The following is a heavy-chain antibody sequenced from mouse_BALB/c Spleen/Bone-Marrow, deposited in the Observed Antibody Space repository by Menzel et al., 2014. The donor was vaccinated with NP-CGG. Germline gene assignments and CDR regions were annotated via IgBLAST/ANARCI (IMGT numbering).Heavy chain of an antibody. Sequence: VQLQQSRAELARPGASVKMSCKASGYTFTSYTIHWVKQRPGQGLEWIGYINPSSGYTNYNQKFKDKATLTADTSSSTAYIQLSSLTSEDSAVYYCARGGLRLPYTMDYWGQGTSVTVSP. CDR2: INPSSGYT. CDR3: ARGGLRLPYTMDY. CDR1: GYTFTSYT. J-gene: IGHJ4*01. V-gene: IGHV1-4*01. D-gene: IGHD1-2*01.